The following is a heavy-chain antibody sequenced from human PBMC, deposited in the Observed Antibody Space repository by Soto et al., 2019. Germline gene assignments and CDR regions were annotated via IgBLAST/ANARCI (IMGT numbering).Heavy chain of an antibody. CDR3: ARQPVRSGSISSYDWFDS. D-gene: IGHD6-25*01. CDR1: GGSISSYY. Sequence: SETLSLTCTVSGGSISSYYWSWIRQPPGKGLEWIGYIYYSGSTYYNPSLESRVTISVDTSSNQFSLKMSSVTAEDTAVYYCARQPVRSGSISSYDWFDSWGQGTLVTVSS. J-gene: IGHJ5*01. CDR2: IYYSGST. V-gene: IGHV4-59*08.